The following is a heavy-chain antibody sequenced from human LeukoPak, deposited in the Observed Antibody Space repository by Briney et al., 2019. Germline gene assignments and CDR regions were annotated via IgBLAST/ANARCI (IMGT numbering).Heavy chain of an antibody. Sequence: SETLSLTCTVSGGSMFSYYWSWLRQSPGKGLEWMGYIYYTGSTNYNPTLKSRVTISIDMSRTQFSLKLRSVTAADTAVYYCASTYFGSGSFPLDYWGQGTLVTVSS. CDR1: GGSMFSYY. CDR3: ASTYFGSGSFPLDY. CDR2: IYYTGST. D-gene: IGHD3-10*01. J-gene: IGHJ4*02. V-gene: IGHV4-59*01.